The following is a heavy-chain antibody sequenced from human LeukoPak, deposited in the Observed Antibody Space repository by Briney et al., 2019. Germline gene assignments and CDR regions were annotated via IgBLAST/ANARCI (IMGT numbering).Heavy chain of an antibody. CDR1: VFTVSSNY. D-gene: IGHD6-19*01. Sequence: GGSLRVSRAASVFTVSSNYMSWVRPAPGKGLEGVSVIYSGGSTYYADSVKGRFTISRDNSKNTLYLQMNSLRAEDTAVYYCARDRYSSGEFNYWGQGTLVTVSS. V-gene: IGHV3-66*02. CDR3: ARDRYSSGEFNY. CDR2: IYSGGST. J-gene: IGHJ4*02.